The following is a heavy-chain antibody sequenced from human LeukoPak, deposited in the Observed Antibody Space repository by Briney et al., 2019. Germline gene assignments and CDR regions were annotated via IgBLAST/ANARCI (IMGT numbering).Heavy chain of an antibody. J-gene: IGHJ4*02. CDR3: ARDPDCSGGSCYGRGHYFDY. CDR1: GFTFSSYA. V-gene: IGHV3-30-3*01. Sequence: GGSLRLSCAASGFTFSSYAMHWVRQAPGKGLEWVAVISYDGSNKYYADSVKGRFTTSRDNSKNTLYLQMNSLRAEDTAVYYCARDPDCSGGSCYGRGHYFDYWGQGTLVTVSS. CDR2: ISYDGSNK. D-gene: IGHD2-15*01.